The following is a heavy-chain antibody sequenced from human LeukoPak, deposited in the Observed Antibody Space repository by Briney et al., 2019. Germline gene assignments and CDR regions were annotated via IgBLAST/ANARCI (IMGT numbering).Heavy chain of an antibody. CDR2: VFYTGST. V-gene: IGHV4-59*01. D-gene: IGHD6-13*01. CDR3: ATYSTASVGFHY. Sequence: SETLSLTCIVSGVSITNYYWTWIRQPPGEGLEWIGYVFYTGSTNYNPSLESRVTISVDTSKNQVSLKLTSMTAADTAVYHCATYSTASVGFHYWGQGILVTVSS. J-gene: IGHJ4*02. CDR1: GVSITNYY.